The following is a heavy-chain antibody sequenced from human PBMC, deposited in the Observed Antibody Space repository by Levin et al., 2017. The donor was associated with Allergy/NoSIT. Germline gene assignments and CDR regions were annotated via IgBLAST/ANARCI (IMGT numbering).Heavy chain of an antibody. CDR1: GYTFTGYY. V-gene: IGHV1-2*02. D-gene: IGHD5-12*01. J-gene: IGHJ4*02. CDR3: ARAGSGYDHAFDY. CDR2: INPNSGGT. Sequence: GESLKISCKASGYTFTGYYMHWVRQAPGQGLEWMGWINPNSGGTNYAQKFQGRVTMTRDTSISTAYMELSRLRSDDTAVYYCARAGSGYDHAFDYWGQGTLVIVSS.